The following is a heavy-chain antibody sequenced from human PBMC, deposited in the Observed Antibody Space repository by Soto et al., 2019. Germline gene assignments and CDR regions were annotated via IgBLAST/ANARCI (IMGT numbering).Heavy chain of an antibody. D-gene: IGHD6-13*01. V-gene: IGHV2-5*02. Sequence: QITLKESGPTLVKPPQTLTLTSTFSGFSLSTSGVGVGWIRQPPGKALEWLALIYWDDDKRYSPSLKSRLTITKDTSNNQVVLTMTNMDPVHKAKYYCAHLYRSSWVFDYWGQGTLVTVSS. J-gene: IGHJ4*02. CDR3: AHLYRSSWVFDY. CDR2: IYWDDDK. CDR1: GFSLSTSGVG.